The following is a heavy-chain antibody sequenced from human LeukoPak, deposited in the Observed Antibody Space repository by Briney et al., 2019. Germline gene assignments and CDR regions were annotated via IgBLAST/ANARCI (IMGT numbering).Heavy chain of an antibody. CDR1: GFTFSSYG. CDR2: IWYDGSNK. V-gene: IGHV3-33*01. CDR3: ARDVHYDFWSGYKEYYYMDV. D-gene: IGHD3-3*01. Sequence: GGSLRLSCAASGFTFSSYGMHWVRQAPGKGLEWVAVIWYDGSNKYHADSVKGRFTISRDNAKNSLYLQMNSLRAEDTAVYYCARDVHYDFWSGYKEYYYMDVWGKGTTVTVSS. J-gene: IGHJ6*03.